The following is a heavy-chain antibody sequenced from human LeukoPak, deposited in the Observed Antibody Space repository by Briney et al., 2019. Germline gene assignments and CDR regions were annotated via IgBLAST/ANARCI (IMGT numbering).Heavy chain of an antibody. D-gene: IGHD1-26*01. V-gene: IGHV1-24*01. CDR3: ARAYDSGSYYSWFDP. CDR1: GYTLTELS. Sequence: ASVKVSCKVSGYTLTELSMHWMRQAPGKGLEWMGGFDPEDGETIYAQKFQGRVTMTRNTSISTAYMELSSLRSEDTAVYYCARAYDSGSYYSWFDPWGQGTLVTVSS. J-gene: IGHJ5*02. CDR2: FDPEDGET.